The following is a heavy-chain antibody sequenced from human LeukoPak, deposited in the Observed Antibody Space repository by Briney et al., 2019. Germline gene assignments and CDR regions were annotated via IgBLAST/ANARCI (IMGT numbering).Heavy chain of an antibody. D-gene: IGHD3-22*01. CDR2: IIPILGIA. Sequence: SVKVSCKTSVDTFSSYPISWVRQAPGQGLEWMGRIIPILGIANYAQKFQGRVTITADKSTSTAYMELSSLRSEDTAVYYCARDRVDSSGYYTVDYWGQGTLVTVSS. V-gene: IGHV1-69*04. CDR3: ARDRVDSSGYYTVDY. J-gene: IGHJ4*02. CDR1: VDTFSSYP.